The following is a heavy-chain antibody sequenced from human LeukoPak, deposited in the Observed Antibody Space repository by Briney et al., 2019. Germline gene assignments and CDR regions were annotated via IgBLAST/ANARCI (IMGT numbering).Heavy chain of an antibody. CDR1: GFTFSSYS. J-gene: IGHJ5*02. Sequence: GGSLRLSCAASGFTFSSYSMNWVRQAPGKGLEWVSSISSSSSYIHYADSVKGRFTISRDNAKNSLYLQMNSLRAEDTAVYYCARDRIAVAAVDPWGQGTLVTVSS. CDR2: ISSSSSYI. V-gene: IGHV3-21*01. CDR3: ARDRIAVAAVDP. D-gene: IGHD6-19*01.